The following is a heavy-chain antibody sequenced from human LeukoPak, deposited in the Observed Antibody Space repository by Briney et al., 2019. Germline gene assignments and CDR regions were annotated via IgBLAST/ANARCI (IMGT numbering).Heavy chain of an antibody. D-gene: IGHD1-14*01. CDR3: ARTMRRRARRMSVEGTGIDY. CDR1: GGPFSGYD. V-gene: IGHV4-34*12. Sequence: SETLSLTCAVQGGPFSGYDWTWIRQPPGKGLEWIGQIIHSGATDYHPSLKSRVTISIDMSKNQFSLIMTSVTAADTAVYYCARTMRRRARRMSVEGTGIDYWGQGTLVTVSS. J-gene: IGHJ4*02. CDR2: IIHSGAT.